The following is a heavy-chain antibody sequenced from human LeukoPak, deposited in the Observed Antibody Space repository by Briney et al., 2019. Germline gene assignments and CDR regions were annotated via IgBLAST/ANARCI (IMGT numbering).Heavy chain of an antibody. CDR1: GYTFTTYA. CDR2: INTNTGNP. J-gene: IGHJ4*02. Sequence: VASVKVSCKASGYTFTTYAMSWVRQAPGQGLEWMGWINTNTGNPTYAPGFTGRFVFSLDTSVSTAYLQISSLKAEDTAVYFCASSYCSGGHCYHQRTVYYFDFWGQGTLVTVSS. V-gene: IGHV7-4-1*02. CDR3: ASSYCSGGHCYHQRTVYYFDF. D-gene: IGHD2-15*01.